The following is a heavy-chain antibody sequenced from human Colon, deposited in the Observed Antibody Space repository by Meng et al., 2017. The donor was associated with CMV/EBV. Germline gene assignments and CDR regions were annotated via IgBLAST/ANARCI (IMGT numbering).Heavy chain of an antibody. CDR3: VKGHTMINP. D-gene: IGHD3-16*01. J-gene: IGHJ5*02. Sequence: QVRLLQSWGGLVEPGGSLRLSFAASGFIFSDYYMTWIREAPGKGLEWVSYISPTGSDTNYADSVRGRFTISRDNAKNSLFLQMSSLTAEDTAVYYCVKGHTMINPWGQGTLVTVSS. CDR2: ISPTGSDT. CDR1: GFIFSDYY. V-gene: IGHV3-11*03.